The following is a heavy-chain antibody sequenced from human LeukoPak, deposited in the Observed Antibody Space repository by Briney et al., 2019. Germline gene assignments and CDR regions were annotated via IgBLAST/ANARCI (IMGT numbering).Heavy chain of an antibody. CDR1: GFTFSNYA. V-gene: IGHV3-23*01. CDR3: ARVYSSSWYLVDY. CDR2: ITGSGGGA. J-gene: IGHJ4*02. Sequence: GGSLRLSCAASGFTFSNYAMTWVRQAPGKGLEWVSSITGSGGGAHYADSVKDLFTISRDNSKNTLYLQMNSLRPEDTAVYYCARVYSSSWYLVDYWGQGTLVTVSS. D-gene: IGHD6-13*01.